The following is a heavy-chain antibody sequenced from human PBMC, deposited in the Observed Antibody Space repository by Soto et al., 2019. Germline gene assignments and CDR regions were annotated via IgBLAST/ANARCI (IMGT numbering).Heavy chain of an antibody. Sequence: SGPTLVNPTQTLTLTCTFSGFSLSTSGMRVSWIRQPPGKALEWLARIDWDDDKFYSTSLKTRLTISKDTSKNQVVLTMTNMDPVDTATYYCARIGSGSYQPWYYFDYWGQGTLVTVS. CDR3: ARIGSGSYQPWYYFDY. CDR1: GFSLSTSGMR. CDR2: IDWDDDK. J-gene: IGHJ4*02. D-gene: IGHD1-26*01. V-gene: IGHV2-70*04.